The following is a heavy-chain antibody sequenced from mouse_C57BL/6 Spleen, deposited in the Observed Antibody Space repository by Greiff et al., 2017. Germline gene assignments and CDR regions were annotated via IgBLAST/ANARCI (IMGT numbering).Heavy chain of an antibody. V-gene: IGHV1-26*01. CDR1: GYTFTDYY. D-gene: IGHD4-1*01. CDR3: ARETGTPYYAMDY. J-gene: IGHJ4*01. Sequence: VQLQQSGPELVKPGASVKISCKASGYTFTDYYMNWVKQSPGQGLEWIGDINPNNGGTSYNQKFKGKATLTVDKSSSTAYMELRSLTSEDSAVYYCARETGTPYYAMDYWGQGTSVTVSS. CDR2: INPNNGGT.